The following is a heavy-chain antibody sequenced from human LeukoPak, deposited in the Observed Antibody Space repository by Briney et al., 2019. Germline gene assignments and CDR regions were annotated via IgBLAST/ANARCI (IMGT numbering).Heavy chain of an antibody. J-gene: IGHJ4*02. Sequence: GASVKVSCKASGYTFTSYYMHWVRQAPGQGLEWMGIINPSGGSTSYAQKFQGRVTMTRDMSTSTVYMELSSLRSEDTAVYYCASSGSNRVQMQWPRSDYTGERELFDYWGQGTLVTVSS. D-gene: IGHD6-19*01. CDR1: GYTFTSYY. CDR3: ASSGSNRVQMQWPRSDYTGERELFDY. CDR2: INPSGGST. V-gene: IGHV1-46*01.